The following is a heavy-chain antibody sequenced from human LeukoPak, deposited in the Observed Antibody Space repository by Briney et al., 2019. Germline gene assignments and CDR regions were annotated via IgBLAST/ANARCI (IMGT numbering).Heavy chain of an antibody. CDR1: GFTFSSYS. Sequence: PGGSLRPSCAASGFTFSSYSMNWVRQAPGKGLEWVSSISSSSSYIYYADSVKGRFTISRDNAKNSLYLQMNSLRAEDTAVYYCARGDFDWGHAEYFQHWGQGTLVTVSS. V-gene: IGHV3-21*01. CDR3: ARGDFDWGHAEYFQH. J-gene: IGHJ1*01. D-gene: IGHD3-9*01. CDR2: ISSSSSYI.